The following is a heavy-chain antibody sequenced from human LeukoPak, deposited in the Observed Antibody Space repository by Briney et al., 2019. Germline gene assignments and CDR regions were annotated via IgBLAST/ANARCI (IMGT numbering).Heavy chain of an antibody. J-gene: IGHJ4*02. CDR2: INPNNGGT. CDR1: VYTFTGYY. V-gene: IGHV1-2*02. CDR3: ARDRKGSSGLNFDY. Sequence: ASVKVSCKSSVYTFTGYYMHWVRQAPGQGLEWMGWINPNNGGTNYAQKFQGGVTTTRDTSISTAYMELSRLRSDDTAVYYCARDRKGSSGLNFDYCGQGTLATVSS. D-gene: IGHD6-19*01.